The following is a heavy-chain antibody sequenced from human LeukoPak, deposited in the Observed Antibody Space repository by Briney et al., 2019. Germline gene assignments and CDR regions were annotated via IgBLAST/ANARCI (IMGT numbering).Heavy chain of an antibody. CDR1: GFTFSSYG. CDR3: AKDRSSSWTLDY. J-gene: IGHJ4*02. D-gene: IGHD6-13*01. Sequence: QSGGSLRLSCAASGFTFSSYGMRWVRQAPGKGLEWVAVISYDGSNKYYADSVKGRFTISRDNSKNTLYLQMNSLRAEDTAVYYCAKDRSSSWTLDYWGQGTLVTVSS. V-gene: IGHV3-30*18. CDR2: ISYDGSNK.